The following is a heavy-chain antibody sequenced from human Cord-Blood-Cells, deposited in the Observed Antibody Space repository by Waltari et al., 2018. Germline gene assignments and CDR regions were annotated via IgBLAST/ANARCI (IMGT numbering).Heavy chain of an antibody. J-gene: IGHJ5*02. CDR3: ARDRGRGYSGYDRSPSFDP. CDR2: IIPIFGTA. D-gene: IGHD5-12*01. CDR1: GGTFSSYA. V-gene: IGHV1-69*01. Sequence: QVQLVQSGAEVKKPGSSVKVSCKASGGTFSSYAISWVRQAPGQGLEWMGGIIPIFGTANYAQKFQGRGTITADESTSTAYMELSSLRSEDTAVYYCARDRGRGYSGYDRSPSFDPWGQGTLVTVSS.